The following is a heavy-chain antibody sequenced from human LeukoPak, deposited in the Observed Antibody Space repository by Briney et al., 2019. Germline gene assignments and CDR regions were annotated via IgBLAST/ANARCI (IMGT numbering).Heavy chain of an antibody. CDR2: IWYDGSNK. V-gene: IGHV3-33*01. CDR1: GFTFSSYG. J-gene: IGHJ4*02. Sequence: GRSLRLSCAASGFTFSSYGMHWVRQAPGKGLEWVAVIWYDGSNKYHADSVKGRFTISRDNSKNTLYPQMNSLRAEDTAVYYCARDQVYGDYYYFDYWGQGTLVTVSS. D-gene: IGHD4-17*01. CDR3: ARDQVYGDYYYFDY.